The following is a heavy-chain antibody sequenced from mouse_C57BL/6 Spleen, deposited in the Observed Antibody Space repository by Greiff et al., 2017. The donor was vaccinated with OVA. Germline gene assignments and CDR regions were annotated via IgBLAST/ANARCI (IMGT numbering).Heavy chain of an antibody. J-gene: IGHJ4*01. CDR1: GYTFTSYW. CDR3: ARGNYYGSSYDAMDY. Sequence: VQLQQSGAELVKPGASVKMSCKASGYTFTSYWITWVKQRPGQGLEWIGDIYPGSGSTNYNEKFKSKATLTVDTSSSTAYMQLSSLTSEDSAVYYCARGNYYGSSYDAMDYWGQGTSVTVSS. CDR2: IYPGSGST. D-gene: IGHD1-1*01. V-gene: IGHV1-55*01.